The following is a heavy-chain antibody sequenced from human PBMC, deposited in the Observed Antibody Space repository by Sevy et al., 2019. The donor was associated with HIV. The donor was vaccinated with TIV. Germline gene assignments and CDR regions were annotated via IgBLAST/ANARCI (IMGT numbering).Heavy chain of an antibody. CDR1: GGSLNSGSYY. V-gene: IGHV4-61*01. CDR2: ISYSGSS. D-gene: IGHD4-17*01. J-gene: IGHJ5*02. Sequence: SETQSLTCTVSGGSLNSGSYYWSWIRQPPGKGLEWIGYISYSGSSNYNYSLKSRVTISVHTSNNQFSLKLSSVTAADTAIYYCALLAYGDYEGYFDPWGQGTLVTVSS. CDR3: ALLAYGDYEGYFDP.